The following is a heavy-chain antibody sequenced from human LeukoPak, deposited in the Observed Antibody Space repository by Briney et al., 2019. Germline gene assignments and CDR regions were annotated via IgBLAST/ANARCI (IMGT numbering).Heavy chain of an antibody. CDR2: ISYDGSNK. Sequence: GGSLRLSCAASGFTFSSYGMHWVRQAPGKGLEWVAVISYDGSNKYYADSVKGRFTISRDNSKNTLYLQMNSLRAEDTAVYYCAKDEGGALDYWGQGALVTVSS. D-gene: IGHD2-21*01. V-gene: IGHV3-30*18. J-gene: IGHJ4*02. CDR3: AKDEGGALDY. CDR1: GFTFSSYG.